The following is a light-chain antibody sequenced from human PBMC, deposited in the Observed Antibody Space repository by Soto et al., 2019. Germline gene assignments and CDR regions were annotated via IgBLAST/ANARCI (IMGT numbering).Light chain of an antibody. J-gene: IGKJ4*01. Sequence: EIVMTQSPATLSVSLGERATLYCRASQSVSTNLAWYQQKPGQTPKLLLYVASTRATGIPARFSGSGSGTEFTLTISSLQSEDFAVYYCQQYNVWPLTFGGGTKVEFK. V-gene: IGKV3-15*01. CDR1: QSVSTN. CDR2: VAS. CDR3: QQYNVWPLT.